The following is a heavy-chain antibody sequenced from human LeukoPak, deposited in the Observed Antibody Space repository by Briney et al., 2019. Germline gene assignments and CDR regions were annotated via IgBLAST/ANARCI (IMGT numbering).Heavy chain of an antibody. D-gene: IGHD3-22*01. CDR2: INHSGST. J-gene: IGHJ3*02. CDR1: GGSFSGYY. Sequence: KPSDTLSLTCAVYGGSFSGYYWSWIRQPPGKGLEWIGEINHSGSTNYNPSLKSRVTISVDTSKNQFSLKLSSVTAADTAVYYCARGNMIVVVISAFDIWGQGTMVTVSS. CDR3: ARGNMIVVVISAFDI. V-gene: IGHV4-34*01.